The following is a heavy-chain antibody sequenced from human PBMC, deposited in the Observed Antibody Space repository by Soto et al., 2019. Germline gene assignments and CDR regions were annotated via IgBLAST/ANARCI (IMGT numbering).Heavy chain of an antibody. CDR2: ISSSGSTI. CDR1: GFTFSSYE. V-gene: IGHV3-48*03. D-gene: IGHD1-26*01. J-gene: IGHJ5*02. CDR3: ARDPSIVGATNWFDP. Sequence: GSLRLSCAASGFTFSSYEMNWVRQAPGKGLEWVSYISSSGSTIYYADSVKGRFTISRDNAKNSLYLQMNSLRAEDTAVYYCARDPSIVGATNWFDPWGQGTLVTVSS.